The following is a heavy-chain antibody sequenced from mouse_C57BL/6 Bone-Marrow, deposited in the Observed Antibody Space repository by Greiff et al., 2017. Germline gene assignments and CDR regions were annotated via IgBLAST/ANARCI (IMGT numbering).Heavy chain of an antibody. D-gene: IGHD4-1*01. V-gene: IGHV1-64*01. CDR3: ASQGLTGRVD. J-gene: IGHJ2*01. Sequence: QVQLKQPGAELVKPGASVKLSCKASGYTFTSYWMHWVKQRPGQGLEWIGMIHPNSGSTNYNEKFKSKATLTVDKASSTAYMQLSSLTSEDSAVYYCASQGLTGRVDWGQGTTLTVSS. CDR1: GYTFTSYW. CDR2: IHPNSGST.